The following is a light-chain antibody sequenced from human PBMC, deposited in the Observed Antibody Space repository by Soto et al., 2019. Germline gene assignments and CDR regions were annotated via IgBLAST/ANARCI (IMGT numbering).Light chain of an antibody. V-gene: IGKV1-27*01. Sequence: DIQMTQSPSSLSASVGDRVTITCRARQGISNYLAWYQQKPGKVPKLLIYAASTLQSGVPSRFSVSGSGTYFTLTISSLQPEDVATYYCQTYNSAPRTFGQGTKVEIK. CDR3: QTYNSAPRT. J-gene: IGKJ1*01. CDR2: AAS. CDR1: QGISNY.